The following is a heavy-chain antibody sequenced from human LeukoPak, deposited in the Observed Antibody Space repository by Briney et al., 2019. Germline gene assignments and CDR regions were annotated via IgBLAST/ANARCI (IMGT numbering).Heavy chain of an antibody. Sequence: SETLSLTCAVYGGSFSGYYWSWIRQPPGKWLEWIGEINHSGSTNYNPSLKSRVTISVDTSKNQFSLKLSSVTAADTAVYYCARGTSYYYDSSGYPLAFQHWGQGTLVTVSS. CDR1: GGSFSGYY. V-gene: IGHV4-34*01. D-gene: IGHD3-22*01. CDR2: INHSGST. J-gene: IGHJ1*01. CDR3: ARGTSYYYDSSGYPLAFQH.